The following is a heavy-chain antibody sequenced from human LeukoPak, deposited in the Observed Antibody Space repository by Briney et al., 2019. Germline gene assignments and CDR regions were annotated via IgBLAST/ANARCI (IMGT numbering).Heavy chain of an antibody. CDR3: ARDPGPFGEEGTEYYGMDV. CDR2: INPNSGGT. Sequence: GASVKVSCKASGYTFTGYYMHWVRQAPGQGLEWMGWINPNSGGTNYAQKFQGWVTMTRDTSISTAYMELSRLRSDDTAVYYCARDPGPFGEEGTEYYGMDVWGQGTTVTVSS. J-gene: IGHJ6*02. V-gene: IGHV1-2*04. CDR1: GYTFTGYY. D-gene: IGHD3-10*01.